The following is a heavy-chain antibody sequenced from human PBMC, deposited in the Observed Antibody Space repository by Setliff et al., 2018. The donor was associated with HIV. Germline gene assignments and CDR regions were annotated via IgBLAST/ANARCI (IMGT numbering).Heavy chain of an antibody. CDR1: GDSITTGVYY. D-gene: IGHD2-15*01. Sequence: SETLSLTCTVSGDSITTGVYYWSWIRQPAGQGLEWIGHIYASGNSGSTSYNPSLKSRVTISVDTSKNQFSLKLSSVTATDTAVYYCARVVAATHYYYYYMDVWGKGTTVTVSS. CDR2: IYASGNSGST. CDR3: ARVVAATHYYYYYMDV. J-gene: IGHJ6*03. V-gene: IGHV4-61*09.